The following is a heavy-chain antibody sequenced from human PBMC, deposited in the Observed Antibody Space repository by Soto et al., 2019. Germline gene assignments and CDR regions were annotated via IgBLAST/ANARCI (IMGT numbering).Heavy chain of an antibody. V-gene: IGHV3-66*01. CDR3: AREFQDIVVVVAAYYYYYMDV. D-gene: IGHD2-15*01. CDR2: IYSGGST. CDR1: GFTVSSNY. J-gene: IGHJ6*03. Sequence: GGSLRLSCAASGFTVSSNYMSWVRQAPGKGLEWVSVIYSGGSTYYEDSVKGRFTISRDNSKNTLYLQMNSLRAEDTAVYYCAREFQDIVVVVAAYYYYYMDVWGKGTTVTVSS.